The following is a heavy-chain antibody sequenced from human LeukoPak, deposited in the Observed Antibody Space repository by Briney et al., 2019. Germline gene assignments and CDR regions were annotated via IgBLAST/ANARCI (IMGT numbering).Heavy chain of an antibody. CDR2: IYHSGST. V-gene: IGHV4-38-2*02. CDR1: GYSISSGYY. CDR3: ARDRLGRDDAFDI. Sequence: PSETLSLTCTVSGYSISSGYYWGWIRQPPGKGLEWIGSIYHSGSTNYNPSLKSRVTISVDKSKNQFSLKLSSVTAADTAVYYCARDRLGRDDAFDIWGQGTMVTVSS. J-gene: IGHJ3*02.